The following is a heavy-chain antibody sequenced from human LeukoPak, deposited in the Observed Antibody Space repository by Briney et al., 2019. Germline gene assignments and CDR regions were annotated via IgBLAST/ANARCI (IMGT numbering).Heavy chain of an antibody. V-gene: IGHV3-23*01. CDR1: GFTFSSYA. Sequence: PGGSLRLSCAASGFTFSSYAMSWVRQAPGKGLEWVSAISGSGGSTYYADSVKGRFTISRDNSKNTLHLQMNSLRAEDTAVYYCAKDSLSGNYYYYMDVWGKGTTVTVSS. D-gene: IGHD2-15*01. CDR2: ISGSGGST. CDR3: AKDSLSGNYYYYMDV. J-gene: IGHJ6*03.